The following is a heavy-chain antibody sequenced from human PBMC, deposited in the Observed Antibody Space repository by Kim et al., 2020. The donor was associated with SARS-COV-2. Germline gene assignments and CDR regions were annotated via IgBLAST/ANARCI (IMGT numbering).Heavy chain of an antibody. D-gene: IGHD5-12*01. J-gene: IGHJ4*02. V-gene: IGHV3-30*18. CDR1: GFTFSSYG. Sequence: GGSLRLSCAASGFTFSSYGMHWVRQAPGKGLEWVAVISYDGTNKYYADSVKGRFTISRDNSKNTLYLQMNSLRAEDTAVYYCAKDLLGDGYNAGFDYWGQGTLVTVSS. CDR2: ISYDGTNK. CDR3: AKDLLGDGYNAGFDY.